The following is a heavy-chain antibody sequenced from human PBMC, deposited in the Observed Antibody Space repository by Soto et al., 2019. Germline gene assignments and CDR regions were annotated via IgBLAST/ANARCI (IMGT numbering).Heavy chain of an antibody. D-gene: IGHD6-19*01. CDR2: IWYDGSNK. CDR1: GFTFSSYG. V-gene: IGHV3-33*01. Sequence: PGGSLRLSCAASGFTFSSYGMHWVRQAPGKGLEWVAVIWYDGSNKYYADSVKGRFTISRDNSKNTLYLQMNSLRAEDTAVYYCARDGQWLVPDYYMDVWGKGTTVTVSS. CDR3: ARDGQWLVPDYYMDV. J-gene: IGHJ6*03.